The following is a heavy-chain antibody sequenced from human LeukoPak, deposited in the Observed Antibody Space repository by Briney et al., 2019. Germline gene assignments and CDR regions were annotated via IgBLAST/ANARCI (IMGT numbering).Heavy chain of an antibody. J-gene: IGHJ4*02. V-gene: IGHV3-30*02. CDR3: ATARDGYNLR. CDR1: GYTFSSYG. Sequence: GGSLRLSCAASGYTFSSYGMHWVRQAPGKGLEGVAFIRYDGSNKYYADSVKGRFTISRDNSKNTMYLQMTSMRAEDTAVYYCATARDGYNLRWGQGTLVTVSS. CDR2: IRYDGSNK. D-gene: IGHD5-24*01.